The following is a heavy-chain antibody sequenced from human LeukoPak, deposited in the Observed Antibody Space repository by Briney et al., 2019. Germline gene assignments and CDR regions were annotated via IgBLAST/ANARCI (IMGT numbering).Heavy chain of an antibody. J-gene: IGHJ4*02. CDR1: GYTFTGYY. CDR2: IIPIFGTA. V-gene: IGHV1-69*05. CDR3: AMATVTTSPDY. D-gene: IGHD4-17*01. Sequence: SVKVSCKASGYTFTGYYMHWVRQAPGQGLEWMGRIIPIFGTANYAQKFQGRVTITTDESTSTAYMELSSLRSEDTAVYYCAMATVTTSPDYWGQGTLVTVSS.